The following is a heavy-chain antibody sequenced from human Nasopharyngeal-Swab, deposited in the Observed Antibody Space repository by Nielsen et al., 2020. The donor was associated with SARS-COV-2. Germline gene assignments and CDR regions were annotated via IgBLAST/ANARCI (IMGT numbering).Heavy chain of an antibody. J-gene: IGHJ4*02. CDR2: VDHIGNT. V-gene: IGHV4-34*01. Sequence: SETLSLTCAVSGGPFIGYQWNWIRQPPGKGMEWVGEVDHIGNTNYNPSLKSRVIIPADTSRSQFSLKLTSVTAADTAVYYCARRNWGLRYWGQGTLVTVSS. D-gene: IGHD3-16*01. CDR3: ARRNWGLRY. CDR1: GGPFIGYQ.